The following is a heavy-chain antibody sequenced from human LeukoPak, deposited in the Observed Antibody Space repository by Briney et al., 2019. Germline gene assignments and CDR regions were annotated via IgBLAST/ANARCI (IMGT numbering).Heavy chain of an antibody. CDR1: GLTVSSNY. CDR2: IYSGDTT. J-gene: IGHJ4*02. V-gene: IGHV3-53*01. Sequence: GGSLRLSCAASGLTVSSNYMSWVRQAPGKGLEWVSVIYSGDTTAYADSVKGRFTISRDNSKNTLYLQLNSLRAEDTAVFYCARDPGGAKFDYWGQGTLVTVSS. D-gene: IGHD4/OR15-4a*01. CDR3: ARDPGGAKFDY.